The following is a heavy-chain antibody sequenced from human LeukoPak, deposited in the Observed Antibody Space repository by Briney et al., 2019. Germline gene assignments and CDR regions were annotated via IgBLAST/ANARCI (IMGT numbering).Heavy chain of an antibody. CDR2: IIPILGIA. CDR1: GGTFSSYA. Sequence: SVKVSCKAYGGTFSSYAISWVRQAPGQGLEWMGRIIPILGIANYAQKFQGRVTITADKSTSTAYMELSSLRSEDTAVYYCAREEWFGELSIYYFDYWGQGTLVTVSS. CDR3: AREEWFGELSIYYFDY. J-gene: IGHJ4*02. D-gene: IGHD3-10*01. V-gene: IGHV1-69*04.